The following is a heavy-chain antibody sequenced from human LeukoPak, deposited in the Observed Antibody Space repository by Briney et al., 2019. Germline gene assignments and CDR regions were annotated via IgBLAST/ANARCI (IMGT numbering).Heavy chain of an antibody. CDR2: IYHSGST. J-gene: IGHJ4*02. D-gene: IGHD3-10*01. Sequence: KASETLSLTCAVSGGPISSGGYSWSWIRQPPGKGLEWIGYIYHSGSTYYNPSLKSRVTISVDRSKNQFSLKLSSVTAADTAVYYCARSMVRGVHMDWGQGTLVTVSS. CDR3: ARSMVRGVHMD. CDR1: GGPISSGGYS. V-gene: IGHV4-30-2*01.